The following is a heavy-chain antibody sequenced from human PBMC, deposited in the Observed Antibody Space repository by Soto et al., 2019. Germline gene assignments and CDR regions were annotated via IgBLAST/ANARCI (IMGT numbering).Heavy chain of an antibody. CDR2: IYYTGNT. Sequence: SETLSLTCTVSGGSISSGGTGSYWTWIRQLPGKGLEWIGYIYYTGNTYYISSLKSRPTISIDSSENQFSLKLTSVTAADTAVYFCASGHDAYKVRYWGQGTLVTVAS. D-gene: IGHD1-1*01. CDR3: ASGHDAYKVRY. CDR1: GGSISSGGTGSY. V-gene: IGHV4-31*03. J-gene: IGHJ4*02.